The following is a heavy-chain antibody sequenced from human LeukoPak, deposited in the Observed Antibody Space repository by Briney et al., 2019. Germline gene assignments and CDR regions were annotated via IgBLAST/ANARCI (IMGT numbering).Heavy chain of an antibody. CDR1: GYTFTSYA. J-gene: IGHJ4*02. V-gene: IGHV7-4-1*02. Sequence: ASVKVSCKASGYTFTSYAMNWVRQAPGQGLEWMGWINTDTGNPTYAQGFTGRFVFSLDTSVSTAYLQISSLKAEDTAVYYCARVNYYDSSGYYYYFDYWGQGTLVTVSS. CDR2: INTDTGNP. CDR3: ARVNYYDSSGYYYYFDY. D-gene: IGHD3-22*01.